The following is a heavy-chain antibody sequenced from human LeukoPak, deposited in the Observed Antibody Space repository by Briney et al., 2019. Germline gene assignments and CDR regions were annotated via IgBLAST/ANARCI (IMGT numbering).Heavy chain of an antibody. CDR3: AKPSGSYYSYWFDP. Sequence: PGGSLSLSCAASVFTFSSYGMSWVRQAAGKGLEWVAAISGSGGSTYYADSVKGRFTISRDNSKNTLYLQMNSLRAEDTAVYYCAKPSGSYYSYWFDPWGQGTLVTVSS. V-gene: IGHV3-23*01. J-gene: IGHJ5*02. CDR2: ISGSGGST. D-gene: IGHD3-10*01. CDR1: VFTFSSYG.